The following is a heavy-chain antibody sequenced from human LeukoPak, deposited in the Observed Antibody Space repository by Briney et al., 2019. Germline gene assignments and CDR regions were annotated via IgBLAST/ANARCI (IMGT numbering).Heavy chain of an antibody. V-gene: IGHV3-30*18. Sequence: GRSLRLSCAASGFTFSSYGMHWVRQAPGKGLEWVAVISYDGSNKYYADSVKGRFTISRDNSKNTLYLHMNSLRAEDTAVYYCAKAQYCGGDCSIDYWGQGTLVTVSS. CDR2: ISYDGSNK. CDR3: AKAQYCGGDCSIDY. CDR1: GFTFSSYG. J-gene: IGHJ4*02. D-gene: IGHD2-21*02.